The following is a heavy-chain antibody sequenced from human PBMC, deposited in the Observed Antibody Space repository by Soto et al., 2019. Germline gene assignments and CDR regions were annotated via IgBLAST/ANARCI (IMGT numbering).Heavy chain of an antibody. J-gene: IGHJ6*03. CDR3: ARGLRFLEFGYYYYMDV. CDR1: GGSISSYY. D-gene: IGHD3-3*01. Sequence: SETLSLTCTVSGGSISSYYWSWIRQPPGKGLEWIGYIYYSGSTNYNPSLKSRVTISVDTSKNQFSLKLSSVTAADTAVYYCARGLRFLEFGYYYYMDVWGKGTTVTVSS. V-gene: IGHV4-59*01. CDR2: IYYSGST.